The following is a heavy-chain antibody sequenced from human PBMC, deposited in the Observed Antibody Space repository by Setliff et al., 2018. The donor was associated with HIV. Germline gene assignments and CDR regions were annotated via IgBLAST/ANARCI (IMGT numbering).Heavy chain of an antibody. D-gene: IGHD3-3*01. CDR3: ARSPLWSGYEGEAFDI. Sequence: SETLSLTCTVSGGSISRSRNYWGWIRQPPGKGLEWIGSIFYSGSTYYNPSLRSRVTISVDTSKNQFSLKLSSVTAADTAVYYCARSPLWSGYEGEAFDIWGQGTMVTVSS. J-gene: IGHJ3*02. CDR1: GGSISRSRNY. V-gene: IGHV4-39*01. CDR2: IFYSGST.